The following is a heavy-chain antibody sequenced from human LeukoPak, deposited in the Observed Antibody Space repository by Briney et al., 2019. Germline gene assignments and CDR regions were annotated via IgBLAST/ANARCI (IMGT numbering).Heavy chain of an antibody. CDR1: GYSISSGYY. D-gene: IGHD4-17*01. J-gene: IGHJ3*02. V-gene: IGHV4-38-2*02. CDR3: AREKTVTTKAFDI. CDR2: IHHSGST. Sequence: PSETLSLTCAVSGYSISSGYYWGWIRQPPGKGLEWIGSIHHSGSTYYNPSLKSRVTISVDTSKNQLSLKLSSVTAADTAVYYCAREKTVTTKAFDIWGQGTMVTVSS.